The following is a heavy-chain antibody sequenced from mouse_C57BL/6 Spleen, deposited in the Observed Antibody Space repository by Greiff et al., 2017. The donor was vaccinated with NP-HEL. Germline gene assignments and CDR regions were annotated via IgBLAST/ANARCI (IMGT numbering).Heavy chain of an antibody. CDR2: IWRGGST. V-gene: IGHV2-5*01. CDR1: GFSLTSYG. CDR3: AKMRWPHWYFDV. Sequence: VKLQESGPGLVQPSQSLSITCTVSGFSLTSYGVHWVRQSPGKGLEWLGVIWRGGSTDYNAAFMSRLSITKDNSKSQVFFKMNSLQADDTAIYYCAKMRWPHWYFDVWGTGTTVTVAS. D-gene: IGHD1-1*02. J-gene: IGHJ1*03.